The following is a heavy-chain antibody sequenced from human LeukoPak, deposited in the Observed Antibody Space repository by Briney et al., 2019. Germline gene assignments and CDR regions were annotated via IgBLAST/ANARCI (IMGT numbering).Heavy chain of an antibody. Sequence: SQTLSLTCTVASPSVSSGSYDWSWIRQPPGKGLEWIGYIYYSRSTNYNPSLKSRFTISVHTSKNQLSLKLSSVTAADTAVYYCARGGFVDTAMGLDYWGQGTLVTVSS. V-gene: IGHV4-61*01. CDR3: ARGGFVDTAMGLDY. D-gene: IGHD5-18*01. CDR1: SPSVSSGSYD. J-gene: IGHJ4*02. CDR2: IYYSRST.